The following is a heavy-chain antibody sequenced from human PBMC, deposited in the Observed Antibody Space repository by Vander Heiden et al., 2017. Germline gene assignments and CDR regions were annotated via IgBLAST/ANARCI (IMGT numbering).Heavy chain of an antibody. CDR2: ISYDGSIK. D-gene: IGHD3-22*01. V-gene: IGHV3-30*18. CDR3: AKGRYYYDSSGYHLGY. CDR1: GFTFSSYG. Sequence: QVQLVESGGGEVQPGRSLRLSCAASGFTFSSYGMPWVRRAPGKGLELVAVISYDGSIKYYADSVKGRFTISRDNSKNTLYLQMNSLRAEDTAVYYCAKGRYYYDSSGYHLGYWGQGTLVTVSS. J-gene: IGHJ4*02.